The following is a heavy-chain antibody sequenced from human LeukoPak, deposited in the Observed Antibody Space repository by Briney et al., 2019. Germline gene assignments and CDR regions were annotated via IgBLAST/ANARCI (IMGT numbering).Heavy chain of an antibody. Sequence: GGSLRLSCAASGFTFSTYGMHWVRQAPGKGLEWVAFIGYDGSRRYYVDSVKGRFTISRDNSKNTLYLQMNSPRAEDTAVYYCVKDLNGDYYYRGQGTLVTVSS. CDR3: VKDLNGDYYY. V-gene: IGHV3-30*02. CDR1: GFTFSTYG. CDR2: IGYDGSRR. J-gene: IGHJ4*02. D-gene: IGHD4-17*01.